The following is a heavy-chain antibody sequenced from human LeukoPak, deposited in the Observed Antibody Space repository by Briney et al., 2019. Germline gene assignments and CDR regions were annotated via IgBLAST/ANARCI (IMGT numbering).Heavy chain of an antibody. D-gene: IGHD4-23*01. CDR3: ARGNYGGNSRAFPYANFDY. CDR1: GGSISSYY. Sequence: SETLSLTCTVSGGSISSYYWSWIRQPPGKGLEWIGYIYYSGSTNYNPSLKSRVTISVDTSKNQFSLKLSSVTAADTAVYYCARGNYGGNSRAFPYANFDYWGQGTLVTVSS. J-gene: IGHJ4*02. V-gene: IGHV4-59*01. CDR2: IYYSGST.